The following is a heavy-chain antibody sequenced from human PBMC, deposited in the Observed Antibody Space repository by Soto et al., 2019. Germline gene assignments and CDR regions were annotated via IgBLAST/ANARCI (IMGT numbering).Heavy chain of an antibody. D-gene: IGHD6-13*01. Sequence: GGSLRLSCAASGFTFSSYSMNWVRQAPGKGLEWVSSISSSSSYIYYTDSVKGRFTISRDNAKNSLYLQMNSLRAEDTAVYYCASAPDSSSWPNWGQGTLVTVSS. CDR1: GFTFSSYS. CDR2: ISSSSSYI. V-gene: IGHV3-21*01. CDR3: ASAPDSSSWPN. J-gene: IGHJ4*02.